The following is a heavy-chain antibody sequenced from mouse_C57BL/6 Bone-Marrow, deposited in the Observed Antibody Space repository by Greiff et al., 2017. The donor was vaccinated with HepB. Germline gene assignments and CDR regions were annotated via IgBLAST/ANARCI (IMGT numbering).Heavy chain of an antibody. D-gene: IGHD2-4*01. Sequence: QVQLKESGPELVKPGASVKISCKASGYTFTDYYINWVKQRPGQGLEWIGWIFPGSGSTYYNEKFKGKATLTVDKSSSTAYMLLSSLTSEDSAVYFCARSGLYDYARLYYFDYWGQGTTLTVSS. V-gene: IGHV1-75*01. CDR3: ARSGLYDYARLYYFDY. J-gene: IGHJ2*01. CDR1: GYTFTDYY. CDR2: IFPGSGST.